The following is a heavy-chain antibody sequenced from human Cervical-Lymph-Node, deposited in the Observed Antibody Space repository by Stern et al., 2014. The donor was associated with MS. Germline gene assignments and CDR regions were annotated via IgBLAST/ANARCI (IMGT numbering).Heavy chain of an antibody. D-gene: IGHD5-18*01. CDR1: GYSFTGHY. J-gene: IGHJ4*02. Sequence: QVQLVESGAEVKKPGASVKVSCKAAGYSFTGHYIHWLRQAPGQGLEWMGRTNPNSGDSNYALKFQGRVTMTRDTSISTAYMNLNRLGIDDTAVYYCARERGRAGPAMADYWGQGTLVTVSS. CDR2: TNPNSGDS. CDR3: ARERGRAGPAMADY. V-gene: IGHV1-2*06.